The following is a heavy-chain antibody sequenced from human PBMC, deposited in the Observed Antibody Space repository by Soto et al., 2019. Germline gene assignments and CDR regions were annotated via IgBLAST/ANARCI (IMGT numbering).Heavy chain of an antibody. CDR3: AKDPSEVVVAPNYFDY. CDR1: GFTFSSYA. J-gene: IGHJ4*02. D-gene: IGHD2-15*01. CDR2: ISGSGGST. Sequence: GGSLRLSCAASGFTFSSYAMSWVRQAPGKGLEWVSAISGSGGSTYYADSVKGRFTISRDNSKNTLYLQMNSLRAEDTAVYYCAKDPSEVVVAPNYFDYWGQGTLVTVSS. V-gene: IGHV3-23*01.